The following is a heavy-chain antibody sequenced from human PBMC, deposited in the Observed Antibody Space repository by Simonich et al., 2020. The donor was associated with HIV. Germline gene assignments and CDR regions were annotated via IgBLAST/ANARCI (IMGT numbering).Heavy chain of an antibody. V-gene: IGHV4-38-2*01. J-gene: IGHJ4*02. Sequence: QVQLQESGPGLVKPSETLSLTCAVSGYSISSGYYWGWIRQPPGKGLEWIGSIYYSGSTSYNPPLKSRVTISVDTSKNQFSLKLSSVTAADTAVYYCAVTYYDFWSGYFPLDYWGQGTLVTVSS. CDR3: AVTYYDFWSGYFPLDY. CDR1: GYSISSGYY. CDR2: IYYSGST. D-gene: IGHD3-3*01.